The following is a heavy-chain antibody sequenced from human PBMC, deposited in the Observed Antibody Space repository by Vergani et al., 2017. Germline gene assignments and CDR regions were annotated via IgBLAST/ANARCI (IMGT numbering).Heavy chain of an antibody. CDR3: AKELSGWYPLDY. Sequence: QVQLVESGGGVVQPGRSLRLSCAASGFTFSSYGMHWVRQAPGKGLEWVAVISYDGSNKYYADSVKGRFTISRDNSKNTLYLQMNSLRAEDTAVYYCAKELSGWYPLDYWGQGTLVTVSS. D-gene: IGHD6-19*01. V-gene: IGHV3-30*18. CDR2: ISYDGSNK. CDR1: GFTFSSYG. J-gene: IGHJ4*02.